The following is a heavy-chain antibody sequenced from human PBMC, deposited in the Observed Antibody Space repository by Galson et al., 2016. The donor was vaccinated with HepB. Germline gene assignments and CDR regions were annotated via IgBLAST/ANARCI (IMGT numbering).Heavy chain of an antibody. CDR1: GFTFSDYT. CDR2: MSYDGSNK. D-gene: IGHD7-27*01. V-gene: IGHV3-30-3*01. Sequence: SLRLSCAVSGFTFSDYTMHWVRQAPGKGLEWVAIMSYDGSNKYYADSVKGRFTISRDNSKKTLYLQMHSLRPEDTAVYYCSRDNWGTGLDYWGQGTLVTVSS. J-gene: IGHJ4*02. CDR3: SRDNWGTGLDY.